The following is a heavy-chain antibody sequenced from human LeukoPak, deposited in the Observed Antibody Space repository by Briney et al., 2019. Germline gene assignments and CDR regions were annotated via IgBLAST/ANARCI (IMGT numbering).Heavy chain of an antibody. CDR1: GGSISSYY. CDR2: IYYTGST. CDR3: ARARNWFDP. V-gene: IGHV4-59*01. Sequence: SETLSLTCTVSGGSISSYYWSWIRQPPGKGLEWIGAIYYTGSTKYTSSLKSRVTISLDTSKSQFSLRLTSVTAADTAVYYCARARNWFDPWGQGMLVTVSS. J-gene: IGHJ5*02.